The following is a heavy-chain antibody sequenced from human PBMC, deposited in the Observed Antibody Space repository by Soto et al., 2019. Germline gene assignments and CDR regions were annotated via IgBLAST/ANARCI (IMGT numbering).Heavy chain of an antibody. D-gene: IGHD2-2*01. CDR3: ARDQCCSSTSCYVLIRGWFDP. CDR2: ISAYNGNT. CDR1: GYTFTSYG. Sequence: ASVKVSCKASGYTFTSYGISWVRQAPGQGLEWMGWISAYNGNTNYAQKLQGRVTMTTDTSTSTAYMELRSLRSDDTAVYYCARDQCCSSTSCYVLIRGWFDPWGQGTLVTVSS. J-gene: IGHJ5*02. V-gene: IGHV1-18*01.